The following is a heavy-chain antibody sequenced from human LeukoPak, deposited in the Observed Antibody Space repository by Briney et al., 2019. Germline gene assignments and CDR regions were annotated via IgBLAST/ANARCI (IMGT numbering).Heavy chain of an antibody. J-gene: IGHJ4*02. CDR3: ARSGRKGSKDY. V-gene: IGHV3-74*01. CDR1: GFTFSSYW. D-gene: IGHD2/OR15-2a*01. CDR2: INSDGSST. Sequence: GGSLRLSCAASGFTFSSYWMHWVRQAPGKGLVWVSRINSDGSSTSYADSVKGRFTISRDNAKNTLYLQMNSLRAEDTAVYYCARSGRKGSKDYWGQGTLVTVSS.